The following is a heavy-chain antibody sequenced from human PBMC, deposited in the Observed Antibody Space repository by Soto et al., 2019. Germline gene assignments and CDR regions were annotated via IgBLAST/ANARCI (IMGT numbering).Heavy chain of an antibody. D-gene: IGHD3-16*01. Sequence: QLQMQESGSGLVKPSQTLSLTCTVSGGSISSGGYSWSWTRQTPGKGLEWIGYIYPTGKTYYNPSLKNRATLSIDTSQNQFSLQLTSATSADTAVYYCARAPPGPTPRWGVWGHGTTVTVSS. V-gene: IGHV4-30-2*01. CDR2: IYPTGKT. CDR3: ARAPPGPTPRWGV. CDR1: GGSISSGGYS. J-gene: IGHJ6*02.